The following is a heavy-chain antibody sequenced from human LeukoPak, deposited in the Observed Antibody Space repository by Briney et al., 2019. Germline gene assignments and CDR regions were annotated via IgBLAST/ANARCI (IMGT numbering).Heavy chain of an antibody. V-gene: IGHV4-59*12. CDR3: ARGGLVLSPKGYFDC. D-gene: IGHD3-16*02. CDR2: IYYSGST. CDR1: GGSISSYY. J-gene: IGHJ4*02. Sequence: PSETLSLTCTVSGGSISSYYWSWIRQPPGKGLEWIGYIYYSGSTNYNPSLKSRVTISVDTSKNQFSLQLNSVTPEDTAVYYCARGGLVLSPKGYFDCWGQGTLVTVSS.